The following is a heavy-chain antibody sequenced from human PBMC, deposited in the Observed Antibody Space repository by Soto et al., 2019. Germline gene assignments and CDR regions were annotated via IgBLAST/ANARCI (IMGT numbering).Heavy chain of an antibody. D-gene: IGHD6-6*01. Sequence: GGSLRLSCAASGFTFSSYWMIWVRQAPGKGLEWVANIKQDGSEKYYADSVKGRFTISRDNSKNTLYLQMNSLRAEDTAVYYCAKRSSSSTFDYWGQGTLVTVSS. CDR3: AKRSSSSTFDY. V-gene: IGHV3-7*05. CDR2: IKQDGSEK. J-gene: IGHJ4*02. CDR1: GFTFSSYW.